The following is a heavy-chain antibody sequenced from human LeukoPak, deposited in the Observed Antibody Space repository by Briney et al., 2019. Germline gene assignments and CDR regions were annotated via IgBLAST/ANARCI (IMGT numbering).Heavy chain of an antibody. V-gene: IGHV4-59*01. CDR3: ASSAMYYDILTGYYNSPAFDI. J-gene: IGHJ3*02. D-gene: IGHD3-9*01. CDR1: GGSISSYY. CDR2: IYYSGST. Sequence: SETLSLTCTVSGGSISSYYWSWIRQPPGKGLEWIGYIYYSGSTNYNPSLKSRVTISVDTSKNQFSLKLSSVTAADTAVYYCASSAMYYDILTGYYNSPAFDIWGQGTTVTVSS.